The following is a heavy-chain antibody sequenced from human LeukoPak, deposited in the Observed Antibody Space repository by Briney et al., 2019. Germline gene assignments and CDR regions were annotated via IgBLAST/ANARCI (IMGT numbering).Heavy chain of an antibody. J-gene: IGHJ1*01. V-gene: IGHV3-48*04. CDR2: ITGSSSTI. D-gene: IGHD3-16*01. Sequence: GGSLRLSCAASGFSFSSYGMNWVRQAPGKGLEWISYITGSSSTIYYADSVKGRFTISRDNAKNSLYLQMNSLRAEDTAVYYCARGLTGSEYFQHWGQGTLVTVSS. CDR3: ARGLTGSEYFQH. CDR1: GFSFSSYG.